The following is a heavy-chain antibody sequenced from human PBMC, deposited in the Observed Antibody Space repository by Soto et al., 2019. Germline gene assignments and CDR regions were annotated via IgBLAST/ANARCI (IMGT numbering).Heavy chain of an antibody. D-gene: IGHD6-19*01. CDR1: GYTFTSYG. CDR3: ARASGIAVAGTGGFVDY. Sequence: ASVKVSCKASGYTFTSYGISWVRQAPGQGLEWMGWISAYNGNTNYAQKLQGRVTMTTDTSTSTAYMELRSLRSDDTAVYYCARASGIAVAGTGGFVDYWGQGTLVTVSS. CDR2: ISAYNGNT. J-gene: IGHJ4*02. V-gene: IGHV1-18*01.